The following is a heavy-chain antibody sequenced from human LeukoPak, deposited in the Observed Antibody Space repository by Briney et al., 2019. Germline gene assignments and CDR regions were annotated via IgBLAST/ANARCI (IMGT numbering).Heavy chain of an antibody. CDR2: IIPILGIA. D-gene: IGHD3-9*01. V-gene: IGHV1-69*04. CDR1: GGTFSSYA. J-gene: IGHJ6*02. CDR3: ASPLPGYDILTGSDYYYYGMDV. Sequence: SVKVSCKASGGTFSSYAISWVRQAPGQGLEWMGRIIPILGIANYAQKFQGRVTITADESTSTAYMELSSLRSEDTAVYYCASPLPGYDILTGSDYYYYGMDVWGQGTTVTVSS.